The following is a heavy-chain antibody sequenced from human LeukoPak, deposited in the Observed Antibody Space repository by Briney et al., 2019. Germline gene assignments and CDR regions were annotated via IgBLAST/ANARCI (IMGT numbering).Heavy chain of an antibody. CDR3: ARPRPGWSSVMPYFDY. V-gene: IGHV3-7*01. Sequence: GGSLRLSCAASGFTFSNYWMSWVRQAPGKGLEWVANIKHDGTDKYYVDSVKGRFTISRDNAKNSLFLQMDSLRAEDTAVYYCARPRPGWSSVMPYFDYWGQGTLVTVSS. J-gene: IGHJ4*02. D-gene: IGHD3-16*01. CDR1: GFTFSNYW. CDR2: IKHDGTDK.